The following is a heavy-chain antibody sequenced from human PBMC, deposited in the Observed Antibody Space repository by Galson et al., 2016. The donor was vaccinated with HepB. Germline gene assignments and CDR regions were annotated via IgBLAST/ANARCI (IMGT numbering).Heavy chain of an antibody. CDR1: GFTFSSYS. Sequence: SLRLSCAASGFTFSSYSMIWVRQAPGKGLEWVSFISSSSSSIYYADSVKGRFTVSRDNAQNSLFLQMNSLRAEDTAIYYCASGYSSPFIRGLFGYWGQGTLVTVSS. J-gene: IGHJ4*02. V-gene: IGHV3-21*01. D-gene: IGHD4-11*01. CDR3: ASGYSSPFIRGLFGY. CDR2: ISSSSSSI.